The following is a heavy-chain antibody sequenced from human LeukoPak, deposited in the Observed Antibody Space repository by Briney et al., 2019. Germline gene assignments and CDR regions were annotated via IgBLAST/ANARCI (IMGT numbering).Heavy chain of an antibody. CDR1: GFTFSSYG. Sequence: PGGSLRLSCAASGFTFSSYGMHWVRQAPGKGLEWVAVISYDGSNKYYADSVKGRFTISRDNSKNTLYLQMNSLRAEDTAVYYCAKAPYCSSTSCYRFDYWGQGTLVTVSS. D-gene: IGHD2-2*01. V-gene: IGHV3-30*18. J-gene: IGHJ4*02. CDR3: AKAPYCSSTSCYRFDY. CDR2: ISYDGSNK.